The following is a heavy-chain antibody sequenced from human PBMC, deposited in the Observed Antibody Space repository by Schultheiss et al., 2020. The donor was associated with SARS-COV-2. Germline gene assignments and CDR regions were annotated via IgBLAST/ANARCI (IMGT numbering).Heavy chain of an antibody. J-gene: IGHJ4*02. Sequence: GGSLRLSCVASGFTFSTYAMSWVRQPPGKGLEWVAVISYDGSNKYYADSVKGRFTISRDNSKNSLYLQMNSLRTEDTALYYCAKDRGYCSSTSCYFDYWGQGTLVTVSS. CDR2: ISYDGSNK. V-gene: IGHV3-30-3*01. CDR3: AKDRGYCSSTSCYFDY. CDR1: GFTFSTYA. D-gene: IGHD2-2*01.